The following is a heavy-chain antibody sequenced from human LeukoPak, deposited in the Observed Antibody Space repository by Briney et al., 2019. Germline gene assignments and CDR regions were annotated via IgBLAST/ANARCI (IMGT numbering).Heavy chain of an antibody. CDR1: GGSISSSSYY. J-gene: IGHJ5*02. D-gene: IGHD3-10*01. CDR3: ARGRGEGRGISMVRGVRAPSYNWSDP. Sequence: PSETLSLTCTVPGGSISSSSYYWGWIRQPPGKGLEWIGYIYYTGSTYCNPSLKSRVTISVNTSKNQFSLKLSSVTAADTAVYYCARGRGEGRGISMVRGVRAPSYNWSDPWGHGTLVTVSS. CDR2: IYYTGST. V-gene: IGHV4-39*07.